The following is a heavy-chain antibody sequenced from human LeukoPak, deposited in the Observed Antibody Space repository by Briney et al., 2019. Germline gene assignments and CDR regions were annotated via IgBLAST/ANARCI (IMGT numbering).Heavy chain of an antibody. CDR1: GFTFSSYG. Sequence: GGSLRLSCTASGFTFSSYGMHWVRQAPGKGLEWVAVISYDGSNKYYADSVKGRFTISRDNSKNTLYLQMNSLRAEDTAVYYCAKGRSYYDILTGYLFDYWGQGTLVTVSS. CDR2: ISYDGSNK. J-gene: IGHJ4*02. V-gene: IGHV3-30*18. D-gene: IGHD3-9*01. CDR3: AKGRSYYDILTGYLFDY.